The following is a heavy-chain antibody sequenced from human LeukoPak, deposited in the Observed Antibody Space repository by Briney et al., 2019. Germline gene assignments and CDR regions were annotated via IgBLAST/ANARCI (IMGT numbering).Heavy chain of an antibody. CDR3: ARGRDYNSYSSTRSYYFDY. J-gene: IGHJ4*02. Sequence: PSETLSLTCAAYGGSFSGYYWSWIRQPPGKGLEWIGEINHSGSTNYNPSLKSRVTISVDTSKNQFSLKLSSVTAADTAVYYCARGRDYNSYSSTRSYYFDYWGQGTLVTVSS. CDR2: INHSGST. V-gene: IGHV4-34*01. D-gene: IGHD6-13*01. CDR1: GGSFSGYY.